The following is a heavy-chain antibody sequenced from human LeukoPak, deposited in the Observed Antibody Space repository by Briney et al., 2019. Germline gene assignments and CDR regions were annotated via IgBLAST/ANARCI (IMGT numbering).Heavy chain of an antibody. Sequence: ASVKVSRKASGYTFTSYDINWVRQATGQGLEWMGWMNPNSGNTGYAQKFQGRVTITRNTSISTAYMELSSLRSEDTAVYYCARGPKWELELYAFDIWGQGTMVTVSS. V-gene: IGHV1-8*03. CDR3: ARGPKWELELYAFDI. CDR2: MNPNSGNT. D-gene: IGHD1-26*01. J-gene: IGHJ3*02. CDR1: GYTFTSYD.